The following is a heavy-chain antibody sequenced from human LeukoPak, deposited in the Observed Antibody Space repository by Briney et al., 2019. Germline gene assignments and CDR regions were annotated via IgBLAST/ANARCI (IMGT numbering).Heavy chain of an antibody. CDR1: GGSISGYY. Sequence: PSETLSLTCTVSGGSISGYYWSWIRQPPGKGLEWIGYIYYSGSTNYNPSLKSRVTISVDTSKNQFSLKLSSVTAADTAVYYCASFDFWSGYRDYWGQGTLVTVSS. D-gene: IGHD3-3*01. CDR3: ASFDFWSGYRDY. J-gene: IGHJ4*02. CDR2: IYYSGST. V-gene: IGHV4-59*01.